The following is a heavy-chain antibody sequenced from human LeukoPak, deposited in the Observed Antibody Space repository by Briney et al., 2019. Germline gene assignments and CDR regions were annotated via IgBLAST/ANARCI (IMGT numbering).Heavy chain of an antibody. CDR1: GGSFSGYY. V-gene: IGHV4-34*01. CDR3: ARGRYSYGFDY. CDR2: INHSGST. Sequence: SETLSLACAVYGGSFSGYYWSWIRQPPGKGLEWIGEINHSGSTNYNPSLKSQVTISVDTSKNQLSLKLSSVTAADTAVYYCARGRYSYGFDYWGQGTLVTVSS. D-gene: IGHD5-18*01. J-gene: IGHJ4*02.